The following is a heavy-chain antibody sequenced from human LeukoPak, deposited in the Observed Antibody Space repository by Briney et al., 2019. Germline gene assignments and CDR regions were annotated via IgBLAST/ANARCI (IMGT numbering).Heavy chain of an antibody. V-gene: IGHV4-59*08. CDR2: IYYSGGT. J-gene: IGHJ4*02. CDR3: ARHGSGWTFDF. CDR1: GDSIGSYY. Sequence: SETLSLTCTVSGDSIGSYYWSWIRQTPGKGLEWIGYIYYSGGTNYNPFLKSRVTISVDTPKNQFSLKLSSVTAADTAVYYCARHGSGWTFDFWGQGILVTVSS. D-gene: IGHD6-19*01.